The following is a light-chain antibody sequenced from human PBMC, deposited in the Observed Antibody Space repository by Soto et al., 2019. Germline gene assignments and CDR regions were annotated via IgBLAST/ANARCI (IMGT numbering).Light chain of an antibody. CDR3: QQYNDWPTIT. J-gene: IGKJ5*01. Sequence: EIVMTQSPVTLSVSPGERATLSCRASQSVSGNLAWYQQKPGQAPRLLIYGASTRATGLTARFSGSGSGTEFTLTISSLQSEDFAVYYCQQYNDWPTITFGQGTRLEIK. V-gene: IGKV3-15*01. CDR2: GAS. CDR1: QSVSGN.